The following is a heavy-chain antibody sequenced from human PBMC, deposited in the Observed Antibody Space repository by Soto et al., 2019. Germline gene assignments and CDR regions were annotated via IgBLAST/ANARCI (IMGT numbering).Heavy chain of an antibody. V-gene: IGHV4-4*07. D-gene: IGHD1-1*01. Sequence: SETLSLTCTVSNGSIRAYYWNWIRQPAGKGLEWIGRIYSTGSTYYNPSLKSRIAMSVDTSKNQFSLKLASVTAADTAMYYCARSSPRGAQLFFDFWGQGTLVTVSS. CDR1: NGSIRAYY. CDR2: IYSTGST. CDR3: ARSSPRGAQLFFDF. J-gene: IGHJ4*02.